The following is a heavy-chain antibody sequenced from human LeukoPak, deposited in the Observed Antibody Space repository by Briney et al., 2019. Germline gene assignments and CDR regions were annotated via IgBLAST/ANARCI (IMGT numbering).Heavy chain of an antibody. CDR1: GDSINSGSYC. J-gene: IGHJ5*02. CDR3: AREVIAAHNWFDP. D-gene: IGHD6-6*01. V-gene: IGHV4-61*02. CDR2: LCTSGST. Sequence: SETLSLTCTVSGDSINSGSYCWSWIRQPAGKGLERIGRLCTSGSTNYNPSLKSRVTISVDTSKNQFSLKLSSVTAADSAVYYCAREVIAAHNWFDPWGQGTLVTVSS.